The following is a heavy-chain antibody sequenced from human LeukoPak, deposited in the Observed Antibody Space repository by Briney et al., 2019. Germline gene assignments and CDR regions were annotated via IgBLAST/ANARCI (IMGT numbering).Heavy chain of an antibody. CDR2: IYFSGSS. J-gene: IGHJ4*02. Sequence: KPSETLSLTCTVSGGSISNYYWSWIRQPPGKGLEWIGYIYFSGSSNQNSSLRSRVTMSVDTSKNQFSLKLSSVTAADTAVYYCARHVRSGYNLLDYWGQGTLVTVSS. CDR3: ARHVRSGYNLLDY. CDR1: GGSISNYY. V-gene: IGHV4-59*08. D-gene: IGHD5-24*01.